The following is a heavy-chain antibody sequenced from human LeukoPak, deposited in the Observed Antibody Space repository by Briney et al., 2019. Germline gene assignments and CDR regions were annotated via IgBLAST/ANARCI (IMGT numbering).Heavy chain of an antibody. J-gene: IGHJ5*02. D-gene: IGHD6-13*01. CDR3: ARESSSGAFDP. Sequence: GGSLRLSCAASGFTFSSYSMNWVRQAPGKGLEWVSSISSSSSYIYYADSVKGRFTISRDNAKNSLYLQMNSLRAEDTAVYHCARESSSGAFDPWGQGTLVTVSS. V-gene: IGHV3-21*01. CDR2: ISSSSSYI. CDR1: GFTFSSYS.